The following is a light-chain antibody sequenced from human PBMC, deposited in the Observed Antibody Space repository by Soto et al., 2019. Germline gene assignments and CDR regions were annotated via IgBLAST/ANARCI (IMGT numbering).Light chain of an antibody. Sequence: QSVLTQPPSVSGAPGQRVTISCTGSSSNIRAGYDVHWYQQLPGTAPKLLIYGNSNRPSGVPDRFSGSKSGTSASLAITGIQAEDEADYYCQSYDSSLSGVVFGGGTKLTVL. V-gene: IGLV1-40*01. CDR2: GNS. CDR3: QSYDSSLSGVV. CDR1: SSNIRAGYD. J-gene: IGLJ2*01.